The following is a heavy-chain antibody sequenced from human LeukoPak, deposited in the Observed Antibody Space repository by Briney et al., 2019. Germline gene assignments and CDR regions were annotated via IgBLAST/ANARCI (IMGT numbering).Heavy chain of an antibody. J-gene: IGHJ3*02. CDR3: ARDRLPWVVDAFDI. D-gene: IGHD2-15*01. CDR1: GFTFSNYW. CDR2: IKQDGSEK. Sequence: PVGSLRLSCAASGFTFSNYWMSWVRQAPGKGLEWVANIKQDGSEKYYVDSVKGRFTISRDNAKNSLSLQMNSLRAEDTAVYYCARDRLPWVVDAFDIWGQGTMVTVSS. V-gene: IGHV3-7*01.